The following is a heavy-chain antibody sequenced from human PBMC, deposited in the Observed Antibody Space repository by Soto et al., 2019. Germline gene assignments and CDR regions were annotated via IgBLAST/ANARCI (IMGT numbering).Heavy chain of an antibody. CDR1: GFTFSFYG. V-gene: IGHV3-48*01. D-gene: IGHD3-9*01. J-gene: IGHJ4*02. CDR2: ISSAGTT. Sequence: QPGGSLRLPCAASGFTFSFYGMSWVRQAPGKGLEWISYISSAGTTYYADSLKGRLTISRDNAKTSLYLQMHSLRAEDTAVYYCARGILTGYYIWYYFDYWGQGTLVTVSS. CDR3: ARGILTGYYIWYYFDY.